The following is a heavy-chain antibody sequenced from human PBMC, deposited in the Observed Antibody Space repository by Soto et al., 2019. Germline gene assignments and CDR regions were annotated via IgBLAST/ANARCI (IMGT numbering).Heavy chain of an antibody. Sequence: EVQLVETGGGLIQPGGSLRLSCAASGFTLSSNYMSWVRQAPGKGLEWASVFYSGGSTYYADSVKGRFTISRDNSKSTLYLQMNSLRAEDTALYYCARVSTTAKAFEFWGQGTLVTVSS. V-gene: IGHV3-53*02. D-gene: IGHD4-17*01. CDR2: FYSGGST. CDR1: GFTLSSNY. J-gene: IGHJ4*02. CDR3: ARVSTTAKAFEF.